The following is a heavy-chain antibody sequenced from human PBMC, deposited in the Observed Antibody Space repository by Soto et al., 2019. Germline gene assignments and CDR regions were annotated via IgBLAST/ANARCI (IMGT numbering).Heavy chain of an antibody. CDR2: INHSGST. J-gene: IGHJ3*02. D-gene: IGHD3-3*01. CDR3: ERSQLELYYDFWSGSQSAFDI. V-gene: IGHV4-34*01. CDR1: GWSFSGYY. Sequence: SETLSLTCAVYGWSFSGYYWSWIRQPPGKGLEWIGEINHSGSTNYNPSLKSRVNISVDTSKNQFSLKLSYVTAEDTAVYYCERSQLELYYDFWSGSQSAFDIWGQGTMVTVS.